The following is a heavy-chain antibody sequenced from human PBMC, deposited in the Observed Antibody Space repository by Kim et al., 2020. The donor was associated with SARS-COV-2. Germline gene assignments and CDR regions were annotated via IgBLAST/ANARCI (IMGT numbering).Heavy chain of an antibody. J-gene: IGHJ4*02. V-gene: IGHV1-2*02. CDR2: INPNTGDT. CDR1: GYTFTAYY. Sequence: ASVKVSCKASGYTFTAYYIHWVRQAPGQGLEWMGWINPNTGDTKYAQKFQGRVTMTRDTSISTAYMELSSLKSDDTAVYYCAGFEYSKSNFDYWGQGPLVTVSS. CDR3: AGFEYSKSNFDY. D-gene: IGHD6-13*01.